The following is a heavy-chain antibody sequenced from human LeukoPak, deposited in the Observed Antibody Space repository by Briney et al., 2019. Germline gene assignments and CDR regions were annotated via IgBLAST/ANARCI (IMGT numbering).Heavy chain of an antibody. V-gene: IGHV4-34*01. D-gene: IGHD2-2*01. CDR3: ARHRRGASRAFEI. J-gene: IGHJ3*02. CDR1: GESFSGYY. Sequence: SETLSLTCAVYGESFSGYYWSWIRQPPEKGLEWIGEINDSGRTNYNPSLESRITISVDMSKNQFSLKLNSVTAADTAVYFCARHRRGASRAFEIWGQGTMVTVSS. CDR2: INDSGRT.